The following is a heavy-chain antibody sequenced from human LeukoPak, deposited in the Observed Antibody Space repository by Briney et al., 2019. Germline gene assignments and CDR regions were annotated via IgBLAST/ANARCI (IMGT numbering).Heavy chain of an antibody. CDR2: ISWDGGST. CDR3: AKAPYGDYEGLDY. Sequence: GGSLRLSCAASGFTFDDYAMHWVRQAPGKGLELVSLISWDGGSTYYADSVKGRFTIYRDNSKNSLYLQMNSLRPEDTALSYCAKAPYGDYEGLDYWGQGTLVTVSS. CDR1: GFTFDDYA. V-gene: IGHV3-43D*04. D-gene: IGHD4-17*01. J-gene: IGHJ4*02.